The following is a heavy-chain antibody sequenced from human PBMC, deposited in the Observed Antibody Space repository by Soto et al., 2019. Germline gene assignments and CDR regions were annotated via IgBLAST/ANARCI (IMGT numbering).Heavy chain of an antibody. V-gene: IGHV4-34*01. D-gene: IGHD5-18*01. CDR2: INHSGST. J-gene: IGHJ4*02. CDR1: GGSFSGYY. CDR3: ERAPDTAMVTH. Sequence: SETLSLTCAVYGGSFSGYYWSWIRQPPGKGLEWIGEINHSGSTNYNPSLKSRVTISVDTSKNQFSLKLSSVTAADTAVYYCERAPDTAMVTHWGQGTMVTVYS.